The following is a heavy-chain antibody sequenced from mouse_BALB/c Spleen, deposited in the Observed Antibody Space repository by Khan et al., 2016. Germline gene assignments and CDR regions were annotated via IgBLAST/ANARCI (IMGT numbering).Heavy chain of an antibody. D-gene: IGHD6-1*01. CDR1: GFSLTNYG. J-gene: IGHJ4*01. CDR3: VKQPYNPLGIVGS. Sequence: QVQLKESGPGLVAPSQSLSITCTISGFSLTNYGVHWVRQPPGKGLEWLVGIWSDGSTTYNSALKSRLTTTKDNSTSKVFLKRNSLQTDDTAMDFCVKQPYNPLGIVGSWGQGTLVTVSS. V-gene: IGHV2-6-1*01. CDR2: IWSDGST.